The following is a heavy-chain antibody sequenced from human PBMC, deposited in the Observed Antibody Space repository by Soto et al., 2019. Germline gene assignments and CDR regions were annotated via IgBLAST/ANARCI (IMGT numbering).Heavy chain of an antibody. CDR2: IRYEGSNK. CDR1: GFTFSSYG. J-gene: IGHJ4*02. CDR3: ARDLKAGAHWSIAAAGRFDY. V-gene: IGHV3-33*01. D-gene: IGHD6-13*01. Sequence: GGSLRLSCAASGFTFSSYGMHWVRQAPGKGLERVADIRYEGSNKYYADSVKGRFTISRDTSKNTLYLQMNSLRAEDTAVYYCARDLKAGAHWSIAAAGRFDYWGQGTLVTVSS.